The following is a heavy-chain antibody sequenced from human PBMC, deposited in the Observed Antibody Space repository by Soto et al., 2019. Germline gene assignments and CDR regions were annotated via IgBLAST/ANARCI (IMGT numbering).Heavy chain of an antibody. J-gene: IGHJ4*02. D-gene: IGHD3-10*01. Sequence: QITLKESGPTLVKPTQTLTLTCTISGVSLTTNGVGVGWIRQPPGKALEWLALIYWDDDKRYSPSLESRLTITKDPSKNQVVLTMSNMDPEDTATYYCAHRRPGMWFGYWGQGTPVTVS. CDR2: IYWDDDK. CDR1: GVSLTTNGVG. V-gene: IGHV2-5*02. CDR3: AHRRPGMWFGY.